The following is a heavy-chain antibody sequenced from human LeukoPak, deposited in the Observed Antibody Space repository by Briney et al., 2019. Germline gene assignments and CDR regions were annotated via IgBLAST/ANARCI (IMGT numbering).Heavy chain of an antibody. CDR3: ARAVIIFGAAVAKGFDC. Sequence: SETLSLTCTVSGGSISRYYWSWIRQPPGKGLEWIGYIYYSGSTNYNPSLKSRVTISVDTSKNHFSLKLSSVTAADTAVYYCARAVIIFGAAVAKGFDCWGQGTLVTVSS. CDR2: IYYSGST. CDR1: GGSISRYY. J-gene: IGHJ4*02. D-gene: IGHD3-3*01. V-gene: IGHV4-59*01.